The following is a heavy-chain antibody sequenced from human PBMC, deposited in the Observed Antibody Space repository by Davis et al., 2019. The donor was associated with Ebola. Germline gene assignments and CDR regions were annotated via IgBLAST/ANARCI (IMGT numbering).Heavy chain of an antibody. J-gene: IGHJ3*02. CDR1: GYSFTNYW. V-gene: IGHV5-51*01. D-gene: IGHD2-8*02. Sequence: GGSLRLSCKGSGYSFTNYWIGWVRQMPGKGLEWMGVIYTGDSDTSYSPSFRGQVTISADKSIKTAFLQWSSLKASDTAMYYCASLRRTITGMDDSFDIWGQGTMVTVSS. CDR2: IYTGDSDT. CDR3: ASLRRTITGMDDSFDI.